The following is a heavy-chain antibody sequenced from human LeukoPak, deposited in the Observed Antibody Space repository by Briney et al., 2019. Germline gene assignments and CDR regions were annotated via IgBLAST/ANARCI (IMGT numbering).Heavy chain of an antibody. CDR1: GFTVSSNY. CDR3: ERGNYFDY. CDR2: IYTGGST. V-gene: IGHV3-53*01. J-gene: IGHJ4*02. Sequence: PGGSLRLSCAASGFTVSSNYMSWVRQAPGKGLEWVSVIYTGGSTYYADSVKGRFTISRDKSKNTLYLQMNSLRADDTAVYYCERGNYFDYWGQGTLVTLSS.